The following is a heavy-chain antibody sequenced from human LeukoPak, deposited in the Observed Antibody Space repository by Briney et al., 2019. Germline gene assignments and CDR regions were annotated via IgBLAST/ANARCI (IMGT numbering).Heavy chain of an antibody. J-gene: IGHJ4*02. CDR1: GDSISTSNSY. Sequence: SETLSLTCTVSGDSISTSNSYWGWIRQPPGKGLEWIGYIYYSGSTNYNPSLKSRVTISVDTSKNQFSLKLSSVTAADTAVYYCARAGVAAIYAWGLDYWGQGTLVTVSS. CDR2: IYYSGST. D-gene: IGHD5-12*01. V-gene: IGHV4-61*05. CDR3: ARAGVAAIYAWGLDY.